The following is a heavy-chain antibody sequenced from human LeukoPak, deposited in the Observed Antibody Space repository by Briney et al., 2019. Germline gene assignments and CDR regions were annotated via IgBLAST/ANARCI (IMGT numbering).Heavy chain of an antibody. Sequence: PGGSLRLSCAASGFTVSSNYMSWVRQAPGKGLEWVGRIKSKTDGGTTDYAAPVKGRFTISRDDSKNTLYLQMNSLKTEDTAVYYCTTDSGWFGEWSLDYWGQGTLVTVSS. V-gene: IGHV3-15*01. CDR2: IKSKTDGGTT. J-gene: IGHJ4*02. D-gene: IGHD3-10*01. CDR3: TTDSGWFGEWSLDY. CDR1: GFTVSSNY.